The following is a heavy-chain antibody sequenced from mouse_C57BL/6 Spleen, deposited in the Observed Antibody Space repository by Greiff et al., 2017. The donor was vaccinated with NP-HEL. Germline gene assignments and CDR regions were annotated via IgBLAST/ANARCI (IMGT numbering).Heavy chain of an antibody. CDR2: IYPGDGDT. D-gene: IGHD2-4*01. V-gene: IGHV1-80*01. J-gene: IGHJ1*03. CDR1: GYAFSSYW. Sequence: QVQLQQSGAELVKPGASVKISCKASGYAFSSYWMNWVKQRPGKGLEWIGQIYPGDGDTNDNGKFKGKATLTADKSSSTAYMQLSSLTSEDSAVYFCARRGDYPYWYFDVWGTGTTVTVSS. CDR3: ARRGDYPYWYFDV.